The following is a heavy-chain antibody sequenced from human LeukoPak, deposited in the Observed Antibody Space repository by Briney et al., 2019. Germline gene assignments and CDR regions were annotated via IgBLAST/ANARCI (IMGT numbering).Heavy chain of an antibody. J-gene: IGHJ4*02. CDR3: ARGPHSYGFY. V-gene: IGHV4-39*01. CDR2: IYYSGST. CDR1: GGSISSSSYY. D-gene: IGHD5-18*01. Sequence: SETLSLTCTVSGGSISSSSYYWGWIRQPPGKGLEWIGSIYYSGSTYYNPSLKSRVTISVDTSKNQFSLKLSSVTAADTAVYYCARGPHSYGFYWGQGTLVTVSS.